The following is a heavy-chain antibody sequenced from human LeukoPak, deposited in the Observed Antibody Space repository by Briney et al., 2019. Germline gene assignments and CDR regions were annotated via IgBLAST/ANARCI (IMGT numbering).Heavy chain of an antibody. CDR2: INPSDVST. CDR1: GYTFTSYY. Sequence: ASVKVSCKASGYTFTSYYMHWVRQAPGQGLEWMGMINPSDVSTSYAQKFQGRVTMTRDMSTSTVYMELSSLRSEDTAVYYCARGKVAPDPWGEYFDYWGQGTLVTVSS. CDR3: ARGKVAPDPWGEYFDY. D-gene: IGHD5-12*01. V-gene: IGHV1-46*01. J-gene: IGHJ4*02.